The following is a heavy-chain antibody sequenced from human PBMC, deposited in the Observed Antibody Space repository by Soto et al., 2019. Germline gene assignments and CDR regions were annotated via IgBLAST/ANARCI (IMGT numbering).Heavy chain of an antibody. J-gene: IGHJ3*02. CDR2: ISSSSSYI. V-gene: IGHV3-21*01. Sequence: GGSLRLSCAASGFTFSSYSMNWVRQAPGKGLEWVSSISSSSSYIYYADSVKGRFTISRDNAKNSLYLQMNSLRAEDTAVYYCARDTGTMRGAFDIWGQGTMVTVS. CDR3: ARDTGTMRGAFDI. CDR1: GFTFSSYS. D-gene: IGHD1-7*01.